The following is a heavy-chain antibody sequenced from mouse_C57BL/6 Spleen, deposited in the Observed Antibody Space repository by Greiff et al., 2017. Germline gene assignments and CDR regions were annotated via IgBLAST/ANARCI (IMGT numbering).Heavy chain of an antibody. Sequence: IQLQQSGTVLARPGASVKMSCKTSGYTFTSYWTHWVKQRPGQGLEWIGAIYPGNSDTSSNQKFKGKAKLTAVTSASTAYMDLSSLTNEDSAVYYCTSLITTLPGDYWGQGTTLTVSS. V-gene: IGHV1-5*01. J-gene: IGHJ2*01. D-gene: IGHD1-1*01. CDR3: TSLITTLPGDY. CDR2: IYPGNSDT. CDR1: GYTFTSYW.